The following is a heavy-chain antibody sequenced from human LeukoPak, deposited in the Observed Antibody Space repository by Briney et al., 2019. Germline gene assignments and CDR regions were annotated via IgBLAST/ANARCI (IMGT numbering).Heavy chain of an antibody. Sequence: GGSLRLSCAASGFTFSSYSMNWVRQAPGKGLEWVSSISSSSSYICYADSVKGRFTISRDNAKNSLYLQMNSLRAEDTAVYYCARDFSAGYFYFDYWGQGTLVTVSS. CDR1: GFTFSSYS. CDR3: ARDFSAGYFYFDY. J-gene: IGHJ4*02. D-gene: IGHD3-9*01. V-gene: IGHV3-21*01. CDR2: ISSSSSYI.